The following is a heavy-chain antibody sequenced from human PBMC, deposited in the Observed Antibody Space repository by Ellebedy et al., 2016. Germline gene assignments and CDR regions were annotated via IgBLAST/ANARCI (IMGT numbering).Heavy chain of an antibody. CDR2: IYAGGST. J-gene: IGHJ4*02. CDR3: ARSTPTGATPEY. CDR1: GFTFSSYA. V-gene: IGHV3-23*05. Sequence: GGSLRLXXAASGFTFSSYAVSWVRQAPGKGLEWVSTIYAGGSTYYADSVKGRFTISRDNSKNTLYLQMNSLRAEDTAEYYCARSTPTGATPEYWGQGIMVTVSS. D-gene: IGHD1-26*01.